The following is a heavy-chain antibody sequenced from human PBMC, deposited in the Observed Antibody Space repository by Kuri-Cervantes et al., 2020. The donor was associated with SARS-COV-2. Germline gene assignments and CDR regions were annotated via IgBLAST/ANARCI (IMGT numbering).Heavy chain of an antibody. D-gene: IGHD3-3*01. Sequence: GESLKISCAASGFTVSSNYMSWVRQAPGKGLEWVSAISGSGGSTYYADSVKGRFTISRDNSKNTLYLQMNSLRAEDTAVYYCAKSPENDDFWSGYYYYYYMDVRGKGTTVTVSS. J-gene: IGHJ6*03. CDR3: AKSPENDDFWSGYYYYYYMDV. CDR2: ISGSGGST. CDR1: GFTVSSNY. V-gene: IGHV3-23*01.